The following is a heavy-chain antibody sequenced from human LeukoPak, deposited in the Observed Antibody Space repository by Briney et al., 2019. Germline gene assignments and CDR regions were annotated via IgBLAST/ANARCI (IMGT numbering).Heavy chain of an antibody. CDR2: ISGSGGRT. V-gene: IGHV3-23*01. Sequence: GGSLRLSCAASGSTFSNYAMSWVRQAPGKGLEWVSAISGSGGRTYYADFVKGRFTISRDNSKNTLYLQMNSLRADDTAVYYCAKGPYYYDSSSYSRRWFDPWGQGTLVTVSS. J-gene: IGHJ5*02. CDR1: GSTFSNYA. CDR3: AKGPYYYDSSSYSRRWFDP. D-gene: IGHD3-22*01.